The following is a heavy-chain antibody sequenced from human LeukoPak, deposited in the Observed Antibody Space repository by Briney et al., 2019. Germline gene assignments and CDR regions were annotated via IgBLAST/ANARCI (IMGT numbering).Heavy chain of an antibody. CDR1: AYTFTDYY. D-gene: IGHD6-19*01. CDR3: ARGLSQQWLVRESYYFDY. Sequence: WASVKVSCKTSAYTFTDYYIHWVRQAPGQGLEWMGWINPNSGGTNYAQKFQGRVTMTRDTSISTVYMELSSLRSEDTAVYYCARGLSQQWLVRESYYFDYWGQGTLVTVSS. CDR2: INPNSGGT. V-gene: IGHV1-2*02. J-gene: IGHJ4*02.